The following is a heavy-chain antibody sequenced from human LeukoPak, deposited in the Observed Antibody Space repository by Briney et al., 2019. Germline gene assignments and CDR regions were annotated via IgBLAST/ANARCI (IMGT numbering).Heavy chain of an antibody. CDR2: IHYSGST. Sequence: SQTLSPTCTVSGGSISSATNYWNWIRQRPGRGLEWIGNIHYSGSTYYTPSLKSRVTLSVDTSKNQFSLRLSSVTAADTAVYYCARIYGDYDRWFDYWGQGTLVTVSS. J-gene: IGHJ4*02. CDR1: GGSISSATNY. D-gene: IGHD4-17*01. V-gene: IGHV4-31*03. CDR3: ARIYGDYDRWFDY.